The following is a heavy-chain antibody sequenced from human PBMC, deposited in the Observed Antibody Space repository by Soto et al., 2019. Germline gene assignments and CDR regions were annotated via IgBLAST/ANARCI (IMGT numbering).Heavy chain of an antibody. Sequence: GASVKVSCKASGYTFTSYYMHWVRQAPGQGLEWMGIINPSGGSTSYAQKFQGRVTMTRDTSTSTVYMELSSLRSEDTAVYYCARDLIAAAGRGGHNWFDPWGQGTLVTVSS. CDR1: GYTFTSYY. CDR3: ARDLIAAAGRGGHNWFDP. V-gene: IGHV1-46*01. CDR2: INPSGGST. J-gene: IGHJ5*02. D-gene: IGHD6-13*01.